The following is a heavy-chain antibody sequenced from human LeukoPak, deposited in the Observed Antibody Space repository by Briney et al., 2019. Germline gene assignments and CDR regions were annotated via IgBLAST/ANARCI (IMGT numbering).Heavy chain of an antibody. Sequence: GESLKISCKGSGYRFTSYWIGWVRQMPGKGLEWMGIIYPDDSDTRYSPSFQGQVNISADKSIGTAYLQWSSLQASDTAMYYCARRCGGSCYDYWGQGTLVTVSS. V-gene: IGHV5-51*01. CDR3: ARRCGGSCYDY. J-gene: IGHJ4*02. D-gene: IGHD2-15*01. CDR2: IYPDDSDT. CDR1: GYRFTSYW.